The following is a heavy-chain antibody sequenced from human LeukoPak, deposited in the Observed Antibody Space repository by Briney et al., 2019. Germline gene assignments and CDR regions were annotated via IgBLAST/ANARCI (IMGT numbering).Heavy chain of an antibody. CDR3: AKVVVVVPAAIGPFDY. J-gene: IGHJ4*02. CDR1: GFTFSSYG. V-gene: IGHV3-30*02. D-gene: IGHD2-2*02. CDR2: IRYDGSNK. Sequence: PGGSLRLSCAASGFTFSSYGMHWVRQAPGKGLEWVAFIRYDGSNKYYADSVKGRFTISRDNSKNTLYLQMNSLRAEDTAVYYCAKVVVVVPAAIGPFDYWGQGTLVTVSS.